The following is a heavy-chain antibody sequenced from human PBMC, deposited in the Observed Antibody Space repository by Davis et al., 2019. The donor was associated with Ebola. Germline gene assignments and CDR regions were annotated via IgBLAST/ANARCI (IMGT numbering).Heavy chain of an antibody. Sequence: SETLSLTCTVSGGSISSGGYYWSWIRQPPGKGLEWIGEINHSGSTNYNPSLKSRVTISVDTSKNQFSLKLSSVTAADTAVYYCARAIGGNSGWFDPWGQGTLVTVSS. D-gene: IGHD4-23*01. J-gene: IGHJ5*02. V-gene: IGHV4-39*07. CDR3: ARAIGGNSGWFDP. CDR1: GGSISSGGYY. CDR2: INHSGST.